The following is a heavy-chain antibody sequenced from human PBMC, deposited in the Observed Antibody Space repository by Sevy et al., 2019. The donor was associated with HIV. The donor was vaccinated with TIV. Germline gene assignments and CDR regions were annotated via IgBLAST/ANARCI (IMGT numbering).Heavy chain of an antibody. CDR1: GFTFSNAW. Sequence: GGSLRLSCAASGFTFSNAWMNWVRQAPGKGLEWVGRIKSKTDSGTRDFAAPVKGRFTISRDDSKNTVYLQMTSLKDEDTGVYFCACGTGTSDFDHWGQGTLVTVSS. CDR3: ACGTGTSDFDH. J-gene: IGHJ4*02. D-gene: IGHD1-1*01. V-gene: IGHV3-15*01. CDR2: IKSKTDSGTR.